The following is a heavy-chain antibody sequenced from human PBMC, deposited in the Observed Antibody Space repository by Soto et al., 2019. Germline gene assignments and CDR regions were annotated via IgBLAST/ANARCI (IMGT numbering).Heavy chain of an antibody. CDR2: INAGNGHT. D-gene: IGHD3-10*01. Sequence: ASVKVSCKASGFTFVMYAIHWVRQAPGQGLEWMARINAGNGHTTYSQKFQGRVTITRDTSARTVYMELRSLRFEDTATYYCARAGWFAEGFFDFWGQGTPVTVSS. J-gene: IGHJ4*02. CDR1: GFTFVMYA. CDR3: ARAGWFAEGFFDF. V-gene: IGHV1-3*01.